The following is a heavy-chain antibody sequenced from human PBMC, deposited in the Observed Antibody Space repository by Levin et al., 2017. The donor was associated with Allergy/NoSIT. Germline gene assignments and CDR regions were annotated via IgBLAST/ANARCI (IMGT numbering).Heavy chain of an antibody. J-gene: IGHJ5*02. CDR1: GFTFSSYA. Sequence: SCAASGFTFSSYAMHWVRQAPGKGLEWVAVISYDGSNKYYADSVKGRFTISRDNSKNTLYLQMNSLRAEDTAVYYCARGGVWNYVFRWFDPWGQGTLVTVSS. D-gene: IGHD1-7*01. V-gene: IGHV3-30-3*01. CDR3: ARGGVWNYVFRWFDP. CDR2: ISYDGSNK.